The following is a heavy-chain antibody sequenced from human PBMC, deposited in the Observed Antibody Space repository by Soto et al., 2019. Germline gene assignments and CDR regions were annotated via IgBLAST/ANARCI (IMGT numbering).Heavy chain of an antibody. CDR3: AGTYYYDSSGYYYPHRTRYYFDY. CDR2: IYYSGST. CDR1: GGSISSGGYY. V-gene: IGHV4-31*03. D-gene: IGHD3-22*01. Sequence: SETLSLTCTVSGGSISSGGYYWSWLRQHPGKGLKWIGYIYYSGSTYYNPSLKSRVTISVDTSKNQFSLKLSSVTAADTAVYYCAGTYYYDSSGYYYPHRTRYYFDYWGQGTLVTVSS. J-gene: IGHJ4*02.